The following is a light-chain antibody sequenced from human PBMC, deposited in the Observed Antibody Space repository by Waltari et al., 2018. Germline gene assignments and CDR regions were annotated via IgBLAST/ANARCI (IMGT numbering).Light chain of an antibody. V-gene: IGLV2-8*01. CDR2: EVI. CDR3: CSYAGTNNFYV. CDR1: SSDLGDYDD. Sequence: QSALTQPPSASGSPGESVTISCTGTSSDLGDYDDVSWYQQHPGKSPKLMIYEVITRPSGVPDRFSGSKSGNTASLTVSGLQAEDEADYYCCSYAGTNNFYVFGTGTKVTVL. J-gene: IGLJ1*01.